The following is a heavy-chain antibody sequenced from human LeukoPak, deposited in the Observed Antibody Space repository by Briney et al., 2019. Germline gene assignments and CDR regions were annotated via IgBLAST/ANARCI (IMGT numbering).Heavy chain of an antibody. J-gene: IGHJ6*02. CDR2: IYYSGST. D-gene: IGHD3-3*01. CDR3: ARRNDFWSGYYAMDV. Sequence: SETLSLTCTVSGGSISSYYWSWIRQPPGKGLEWIGYIYYSGSTNYNPSLKSRVTISVGMSKNQVSLKLSSVTAADTAVYYCARRNDFWSGYYAMDVWGQGTTVTVSS. V-gene: IGHV4-59*08. CDR1: GGSISSYY.